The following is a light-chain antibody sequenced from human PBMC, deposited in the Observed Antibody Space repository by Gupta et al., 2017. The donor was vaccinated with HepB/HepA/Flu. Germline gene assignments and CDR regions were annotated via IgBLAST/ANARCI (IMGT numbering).Light chain of an antibody. J-gene: IGLJ2*01. V-gene: IGLV3-21*03. CDR2: DDS. Sequence: SYVLTQPPSVSVAPGKTARITCWGNNIGSKSVHWYQKKPGQAPVLVVYDDSDRPSGIPERFSGSNSGNTATLTISRVEAGDEADYYCQVWDSSSDHPVVFGGGTKLTVL. CDR1: NIGSKS. CDR3: QVWDSSSDHPVV.